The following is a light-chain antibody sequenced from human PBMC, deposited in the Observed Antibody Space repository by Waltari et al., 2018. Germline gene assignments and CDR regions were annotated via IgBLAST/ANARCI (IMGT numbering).Light chain of an antibody. V-gene: IGLV1-40*01. Sequence: QSVLTQPPSVSGAPGQRVTISCTGSSSNIGAGFHVHWYQQVQGTAPQLFISGNSDLPSGVPDRVSASKSGTSASRAITGLQAEDEADYYCQSYDSSLSGWVFGGGTKLTVL. J-gene: IGLJ3*02. CDR1: SSNIGAGFH. CDR2: GNS. CDR3: QSYDSSLSGWV.